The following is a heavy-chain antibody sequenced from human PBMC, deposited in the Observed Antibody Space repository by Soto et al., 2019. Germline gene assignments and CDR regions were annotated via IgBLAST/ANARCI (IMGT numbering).Heavy chain of an antibody. Sequence: QVQLQESGPGLVKPLGTLSLTCAVSGGSISSSNWWSWVRQPPGKGLEWIGEIYHSGSTNYNPSLNSRVTISIDKSKNQFSLRLSSVTAADTAVYYSARRPYFDWSYSMAYYYYGMDFWGEGTTVTVSS. CDR2: IYHSGST. D-gene: IGHD3-9*01. CDR3: ARRPYFDWSYSMAYYYYGMDF. J-gene: IGHJ6*02. CDR1: GGSISSSNW. V-gene: IGHV4-4*02.